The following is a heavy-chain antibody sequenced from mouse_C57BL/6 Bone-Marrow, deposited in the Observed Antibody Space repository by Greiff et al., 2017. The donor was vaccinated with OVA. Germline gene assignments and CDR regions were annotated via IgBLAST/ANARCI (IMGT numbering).Heavy chain of an antibody. J-gene: IGHJ2*01. Sequence: SGAELARPGASVKLSCKASGYTFTSYGISWVKQRTGQGLEWIGEIYPRSGNTYYNEKFKGKAILTADKSSSTAYMELRSLTSEDSAVYFCVPAYGYWGQGTTLTVSS. CDR3: VPAYGY. CDR1: GYTFTSYG. D-gene: IGHD1-1*01. CDR2: IYPRSGNT. V-gene: IGHV1-81*01.